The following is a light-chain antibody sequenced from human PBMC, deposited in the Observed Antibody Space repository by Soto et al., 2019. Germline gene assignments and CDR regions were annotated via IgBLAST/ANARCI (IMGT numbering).Light chain of an antibody. CDR2: AAS. V-gene: IGKV1-39*01. CDR1: QSISTY. CDR3: QQSYSTPYT. J-gene: IGKJ2*01. Sequence: DIQMTQSPSSLSGSVGDRVTITCRASQSISTYLNWYQQKLGKAPKLLIYAASSLQSGVPSRFSGGGSGTDFTLTISSLQPEDFATYFCQQSYSTPYTFGQGTKLETK.